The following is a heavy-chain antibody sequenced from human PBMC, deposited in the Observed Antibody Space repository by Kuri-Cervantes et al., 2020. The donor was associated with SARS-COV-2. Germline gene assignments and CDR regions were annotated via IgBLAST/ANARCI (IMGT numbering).Heavy chain of an antibody. CDR3: AREGDGYNWLHYYYYMGV. D-gene: IGHD5-24*01. CDR2: ISSSSSYI. J-gene: IGHJ6*03. CDR1: GFTFSSYS. Sequence: GESLKISCAASGFTFSSYSMNWVRQAPGKGLEWVSSISSSSSYIYYADSVKGRFTISRDNAKNSLYLQMNSLRAEDTAVYYCAREGDGYNWLHYYYYMGVWGKGTTVTVSS. V-gene: IGHV3-21*01.